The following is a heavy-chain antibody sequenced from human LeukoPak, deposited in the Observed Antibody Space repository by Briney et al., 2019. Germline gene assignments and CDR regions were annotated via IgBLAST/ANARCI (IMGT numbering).Heavy chain of an antibody. Sequence: PSEALSLTCTVSGGSISSYYWSWIRQPAGKGLEWIGRIYTSGSTNYNPSLKSRVTMSVDTSKNQFSLKLSSVTAADTAVYYCARAGAARPWDYYYYMDVWGKGTTVTVSS. V-gene: IGHV4-4*07. CDR1: GGSISSYY. D-gene: IGHD6-6*01. CDR3: ARAGAARPWDYYYYMDV. CDR2: IYTSGST. J-gene: IGHJ6*03.